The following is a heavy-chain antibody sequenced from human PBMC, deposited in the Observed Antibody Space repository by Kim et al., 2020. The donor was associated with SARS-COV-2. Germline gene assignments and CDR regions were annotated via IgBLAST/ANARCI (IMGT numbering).Heavy chain of an antibody. J-gene: IGHJ6*02. V-gene: IGHV3-23*01. Sequence: GGSLRLSCAASGFTFSTYTMSWVRQAPGKGLEWVSSINSGGVTYYADSVKGRFTISRDNSENTLYLQVNSLRAEDTAVYYCANRNSQGLMDVWGQGTTVTVSS. CDR2: INSGGVT. CDR1: GFTFSTYT. CDR3: ANRNSQGLMDV. D-gene: IGHD1-7*01.